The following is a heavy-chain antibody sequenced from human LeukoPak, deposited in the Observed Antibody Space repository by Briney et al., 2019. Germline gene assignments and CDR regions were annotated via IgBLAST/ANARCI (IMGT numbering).Heavy chain of an antibody. V-gene: IGHV1-46*01. Sequence: GSSVKVSCKASGGTFSSYAISWVRQAPGQGLEWMGIINPSGGSTSYAQKFQGRVTMTRDMSTSTVYMELSSLRSEDTAVYYCARESGSNYDYWGQGTLVTVSS. CDR2: INPSGGST. D-gene: IGHD3-10*01. CDR1: GGTFSSYA. CDR3: ARESGSNYDY. J-gene: IGHJ4*02.